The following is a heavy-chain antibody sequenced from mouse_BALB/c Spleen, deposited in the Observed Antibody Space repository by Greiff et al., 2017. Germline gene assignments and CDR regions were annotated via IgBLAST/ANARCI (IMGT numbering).Heavy chain of an antibody. J-gene: IGHJ4*01. V-gene: IGHV5-17*02. CDR1: GFTFSSFG. Sequence: EVKLMESGGGLVQPGGSRKLSCAASGFTFSSFGMHWVRQAPEKGLEWVAYISSGSSTIYYADTVKGRFTISRDNPKNTLFLQMTSLRSEDTAMYYCARYHYSYYAMDYWGQGTSVTVSS. CDR2: ISSGSSTI. D-gene: IGHD1-2*01. CDR3: ARYHYSYYAMDY.